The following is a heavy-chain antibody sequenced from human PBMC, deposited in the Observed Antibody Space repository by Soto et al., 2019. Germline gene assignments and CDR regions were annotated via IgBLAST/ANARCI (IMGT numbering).Heavy chain of an antibody. J-gene: IGHJ4*02. CDR2: INPNSGGT. Sequence: GASVKVSCKASGYTFTGYYMHWVRQAPGQGLEWMGWINPNSGGTNYAQKFQGRVTMTRDTSISTAYMELSRLRSDDTAVYYCARLNYYDSSGYYYDWGRYYFDYWGQGTLVTVSS. CDR3: ARLNYYDSSGYYYDWGRYYFDY. D-gene: IGHD3-22*01. CDR1: GYTFTGYY. V-gene: IGHV1-2*02.